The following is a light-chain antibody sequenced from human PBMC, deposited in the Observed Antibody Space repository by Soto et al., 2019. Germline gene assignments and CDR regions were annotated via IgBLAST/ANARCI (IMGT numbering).Light chain of an antibody. CDR1: QSVSSY. V-gene: IGKV3-11*01. Sequence: EIVLTQSPATLSLSPGERATLSCRASQSVSSYLAWYQQKPGQAPRLLIYDASNRATGIPARFSGSGSGTDFTLTISSLEPGDFAVYYCQQRSNLWTFGQGTKVDIK. J-gene: IGKJ1*01. CDR3: QQRSNLWT. CDR2: DAS.